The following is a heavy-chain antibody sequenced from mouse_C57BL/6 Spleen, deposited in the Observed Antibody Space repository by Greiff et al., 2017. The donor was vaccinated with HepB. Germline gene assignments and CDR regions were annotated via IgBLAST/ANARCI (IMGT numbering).Heavy chain of an antibody. V-gene: IGHV2-6-1*01. CDR2: IWSDGST. D-gene: IGHD1-1*01. Sequence: VQVVESGPGLVAPSQSLSITCTVSGFSFTSYGVHWVRQPPGKGLEWLVVIWSDGSTTYNSALKSRLSISKDNSKSQVFLKMNSLHTADTAMYDCARHGLLRGYFDVWGTGTTVTVSS. J-gene: IGHJ1*03. CDR3: ARHGLLRGYFDV. CDR1: GFSFTSYG.